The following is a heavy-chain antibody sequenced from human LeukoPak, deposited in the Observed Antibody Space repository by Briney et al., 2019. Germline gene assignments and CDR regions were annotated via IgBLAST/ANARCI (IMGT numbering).Heavy chain of an antibody. Sequence: SETLSLTCAVYGGSFSGYYWSWIRQPPGKGLEWIGEINHSGSTNYNPSLKSQVTISVDTSKNQFSLKLSSVTAADTAVYYCARARALTMVRGVIGYWGQGTLVTVSS. CDR1: GGSFSGYY. V-gene: IGHV4-34*01. CDR3: ARARALTMVRGVIGY. D-gene: IGHD3-10*01. CDR2: INHSGST. J-gene: IGHJ4*02.